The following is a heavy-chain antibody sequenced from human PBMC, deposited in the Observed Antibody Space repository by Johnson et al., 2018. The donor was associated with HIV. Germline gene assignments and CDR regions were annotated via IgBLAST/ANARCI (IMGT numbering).Heavy chain of an antibody. CDR1: GFTFSSYG. CDR2: ISYDGSNK. Sequence: VQLVESGGGVVQPGRSLRLSCAASGFTFSSYGMHWVRQAPGKGLEWVAVISYDGSNKYYADSVKGRFTISRDNSKNTLYLQMNSLRAEDTAVYYCAKEIEGSSVWTPHDPDDAFYSWGQWTMVTVSS. J-gene: IGHJ3*02. D-gene: IGHD6-13*01. V-gene: IGHV3-30*18. CDR3: AKEIEGSSVWTPHDPDDAFYS.